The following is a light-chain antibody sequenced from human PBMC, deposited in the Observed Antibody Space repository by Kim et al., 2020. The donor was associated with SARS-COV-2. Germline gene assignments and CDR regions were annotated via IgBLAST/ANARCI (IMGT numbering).Light chain of an antibody. J-gene: IGKJ4*01. V-gene: IGKV3-11*01. CDR3: QQHSNSPLT. CDR2: DAS. Sequence: EIVLTQSPATLSLSPGERATLSCRASQSVSSYLAWYQQKPGQAPRLLIYDASSRATGIPARFSGSGSGTDFTLTISSLEPEDFALYYCQQHSNSPLTFGGGTKVDIK. CDR1: QSVSSY.